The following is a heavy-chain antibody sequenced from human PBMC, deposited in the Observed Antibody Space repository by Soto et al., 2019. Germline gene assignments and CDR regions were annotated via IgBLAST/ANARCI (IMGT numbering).Heavy chain of an antibody. D-gene: IGHD6-19*01. J-gene: IGHJ2*01. CDR1: GYTFTNYG. CDR2: INSGSGNT. CDR3: ARSGYSSGWYNWYLDS. Sequence: ASVNVSFKASGYTFTNYGIHLFLQSPLQRLEWMGWINSGSGNTKYSQKLQGRVTINRDKSASTAYMELSSLRSEDTAVYYCARSGYSSGWYNWYLDSWGSGTLVNVSS. V-gene: IGHV1-3*01.